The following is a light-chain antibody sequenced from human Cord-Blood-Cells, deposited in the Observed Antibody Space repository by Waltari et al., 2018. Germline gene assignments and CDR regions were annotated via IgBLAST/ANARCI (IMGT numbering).Light chain of an antibody. J-gene: IGKJ4*01. CDR3: QKYNSAPRT. CDR1: QGISNY. V-gene: IGKV1-27*01. CDR2: AAS. Sequence: DIQMTQFPPSLSASVGDRVIITCRASQGISNYLAWYQQKPGKVPKLLIYAASTLQSGVPSRFSGSGSGTDFTLTISSLQPEDVATYYCQKYNSAPRTFGGGTKVEIK.